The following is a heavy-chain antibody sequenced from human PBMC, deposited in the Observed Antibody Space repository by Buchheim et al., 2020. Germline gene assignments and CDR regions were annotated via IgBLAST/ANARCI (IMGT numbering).Heavy chain of an antibody. V-gene: IGHV3-30*03. J-gene: IGHJ4*02. CDR3: AGTPRIVGARPFDY. Sequence: QVQLVESGGGVVQPGRSLRLSCAASGFTFSSYGMHWVRQAPGKGLEWVAVISYDGSNKYYADSVKGRFTISRDNSTNTLNLQMNSLRAEDTAVYYCAGTPRIVGARPFDYWGQGTL. CDR1: GFTFSSYG. D-gene: IGHD1-26*01. CDR2: ISYDGSNK.